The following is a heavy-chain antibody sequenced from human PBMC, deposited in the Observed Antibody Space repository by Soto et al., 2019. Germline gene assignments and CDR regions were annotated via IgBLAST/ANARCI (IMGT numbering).Heavy chain of an antibody. J-gene: IGHJ4*02. D-gene: IGHD4-17*01. V-gene: IGHV4-59*01. CDR3: ASLSYGDYVYFDY. CDR2: IYYSGST. CDR1: GGSISRYY. Sequence: PSETLSLTCTVSGGSISRYYWSWIRQPPGKGLEWIGYIYYSGSTNYNPSLKSRVTISVDTSKNQFSLKLSSVTAADTAVYYCASLSYGDYVYFDYWGQGTLVTVSS.